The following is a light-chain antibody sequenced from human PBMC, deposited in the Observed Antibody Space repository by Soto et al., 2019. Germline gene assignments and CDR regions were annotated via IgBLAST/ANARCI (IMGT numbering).Light chain of an antibody. CDR3: PQYDISPIT. J-gene: IGKJ5*01. V-gene: IGKV3-20*01. CDR2: GAS. CDR1: QSVSSSN. Sequence: SVVTQGPGTLSLSTGERATLSCTASQSVSSSNLAWYQQKPGQAPRLLIYGASSRATYLPDRFSGSGSGADFTLTIRRMEPEGFGVYYCPQYDISPITFRQGTRLEIK.